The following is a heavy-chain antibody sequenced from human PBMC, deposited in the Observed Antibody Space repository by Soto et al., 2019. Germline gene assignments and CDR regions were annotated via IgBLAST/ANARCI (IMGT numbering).Heavy chain of an antibody. CDR1: GFTFSTYA. D-gene: IGHD1-1*01. CDR3: VRDNFNDETLFDY. CDR2: ISSEGGSE. Sequence: QLQLVESGGGVVQPGRSLRLSCAAAGFTFSTYAMHWVRQAPGKGLEWVALISSEGGSEYYADSVRGRFSVSRDNSKNTVYLQMYSLRGEDTALYYCVRDNFNDETLFDYWGQGSLVTVSS. V-gene: IGHV3-30-3*01. J-gene: IGHJ4*02.